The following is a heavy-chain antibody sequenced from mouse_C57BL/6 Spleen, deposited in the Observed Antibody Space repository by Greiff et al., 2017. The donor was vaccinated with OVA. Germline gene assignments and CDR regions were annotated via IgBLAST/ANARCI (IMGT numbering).Heavy chain of an antibody. CDR1: GYAFTNYL. CDR3: ARGGDTLDY. V-gene: IGHV1-54*01. Sequence: VQGVESGAELVRPGTSVKVSCKASGYAFTNYLIEWVKQRPGQGLEWIGEIYPRSGNTYYNEKFKGKATLTADKSSSTAYMELRSLTSEDSAVYFCARGGDTLDYWGQGTTLTVSS. J-gene: IGHJ2*01. CDR2: IYPRSGNT.